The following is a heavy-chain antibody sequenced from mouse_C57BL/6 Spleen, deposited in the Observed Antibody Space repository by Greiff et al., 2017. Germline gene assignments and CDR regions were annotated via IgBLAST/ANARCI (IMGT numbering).Heavy chain of an antibody. V-gene: IGHV1-15*01. Sequence: QVQLQQSGAELVRPGASVTLSCKASGYTFTDYEMPWVKQTPVHGLEWIGAIDPETGGTAYNQKFKGKAILTADKSSSTAYMELRSLTSEDSAVYYCTRNTVYYAMDDWGQGTTVTVSS. D-gene: IGHD5-1-1*01. J-gene: IGHJ4*01. CDR2: IDPETGGT. CDR1: GYTFTDYE. CDR3: TRNTVYYAMDD.